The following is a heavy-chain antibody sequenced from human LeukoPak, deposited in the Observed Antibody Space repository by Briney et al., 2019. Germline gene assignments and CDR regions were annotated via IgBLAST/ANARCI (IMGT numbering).Heavy chain of an antibody. D-gene: IGHD1-1*01. CDR2: IYYSGST. J-gene: IGHJ4*02. CDR1: GGSISGYY. CDR3: ARGVDKLDFDY. Sequence: SETLSLTCTVSGGSISGYYCSWIRQPPGKGLEWIGYIYYSGSTKYNSSLKSRVTISEDTSKNQFSLKLPSVTAADTAVYYCARGVDKLDFDYWGQGTLVTVSS. V-gene: IGHV4-59*01.